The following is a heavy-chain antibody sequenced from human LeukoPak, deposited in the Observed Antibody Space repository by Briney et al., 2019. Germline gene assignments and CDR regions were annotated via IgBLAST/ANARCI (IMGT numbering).Heavy chain of an antibody. D-gene: IGHD3-16*01. Sequence: GGSLRLSCAASGFNFRSYAFHWVRQAPGKGPEWMAFDGTDTYYADSVKGRFTLSRDNSQNTLYLQMNSLRVADTAVYYCARPGGYAFDMWGQGTMVTVSS. J-gene: IGHJ3*02. CDR2: DGTDT. V-gene: IGHV3-30*04. CDR1: GFNFRSYA. CDR3: ARPGGYAFDM.